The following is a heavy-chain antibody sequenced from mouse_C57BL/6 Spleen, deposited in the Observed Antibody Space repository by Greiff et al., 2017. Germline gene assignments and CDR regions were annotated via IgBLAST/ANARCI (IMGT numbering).Heavy chain of an antibody. V-gene: IGHV1-66*01. Sequence: QVQLQQSGPELVKPGASVTISCKASGYSFTSYYIHWVKQRPGQGLEWIGWIYPGSGNTKYNEKFKGKATLTADTASSTAYMHLSSLTSEDSAVYYCVREITTVVAPVDYWGQGTTLTVSS. CDR3: VREITTVVAPVDY. CDR1: GYSFTSYY. D-gene: IGHD1-1*01. J-gene: IGHJ2*01. CDR2: IYPGSGNT.